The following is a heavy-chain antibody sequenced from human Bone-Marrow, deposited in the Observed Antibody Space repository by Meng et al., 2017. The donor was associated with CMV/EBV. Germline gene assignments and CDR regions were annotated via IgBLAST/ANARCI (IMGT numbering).Heavy chain of an antibody. CDR1: GGSFSSYA. D-gene: IGHD2-2*01. V-gene: IGHV1-69*10. CDR3: AMGGIVVVPAAIPALRDYYYYYGMDV. J-gene: IGHJ6*02. Sequence: SVKVSCKASGGSFSSYAISWVRQAPGQGLEWMGGITPILGIANYAQKFQGRVTITADKSTSTAYMELSSLRSEDTAVYYCAMGGIVVVPAAIPALRDYYYYYGMDVWGQGTTVTVSS. CDR2: ITPILGIA.